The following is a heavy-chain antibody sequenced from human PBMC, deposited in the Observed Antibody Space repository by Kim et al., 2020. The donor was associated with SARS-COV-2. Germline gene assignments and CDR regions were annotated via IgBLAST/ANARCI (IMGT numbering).Heavy chain of an antibody. Sequence: KGRLTISRDNSKNPLELQMTSMRAEETAVYYCAKGPAYDFWSGYHLDYWGQGTLVTVSS. CDR3: AKGPAYDFWSGYHLDY. V-gene: IGHV3-23*01. D-gene: IGHD3-3*01. J-gene: IGHJ4*02.